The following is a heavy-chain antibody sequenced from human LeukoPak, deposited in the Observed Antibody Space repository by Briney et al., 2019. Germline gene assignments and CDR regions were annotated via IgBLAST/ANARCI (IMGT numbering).Heavy chain of an antibody. CDR1: GGTFNSYA. D-gene: IGHD6-25*01. J-gene: IGHJ4*02. V-gene: IGHV1-69*13. CDR3: ARDGYWSAPSN. CDR2: IIPIFGNA. Sequence: ASVKVSCKASGGTFNSYAISGVRQAPGQGLEWMGGIIPIFGNANYAQKFQGRVTITADESTSTAYMELSSLRSEDTAVYYCARDGYWSAPSNWGQGTLVTVSS.